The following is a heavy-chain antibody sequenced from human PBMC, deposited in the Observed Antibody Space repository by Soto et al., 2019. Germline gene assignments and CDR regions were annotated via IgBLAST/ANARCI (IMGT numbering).Heavy chain of an antibody. D-gene: IGHD3-3*01. V-gene: IGHV1-69*08. CDR2: IVPFLGTI. CDR1: GVTFSSYN. CDR3: AGPFGVAPYDALDV. J-gene: IGHJ3*01. Sequence: QVQLVQSGAELKRPGSSVKFSCKASGVTFSSYNIHWVRQAPGQGLEWMGRIVPFLGTIDHAQTFQDRVTISADKSTSTAYMELTSLRSDDTAVYYCAGPFGVAPYDALDVWGQGTMLIVSS.